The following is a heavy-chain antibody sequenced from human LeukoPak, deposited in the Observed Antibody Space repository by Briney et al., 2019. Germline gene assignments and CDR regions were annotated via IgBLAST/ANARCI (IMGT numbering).Heavy chain of an antibody. V-gene: IGHV2-5*02. D-gene: IGHD3-9*01. J-gene: IGHJ5*02. CDR2: IYWDDDK. CDR1: GFSLSTSGVG. Sequence: SGPTLVNPTQTLTLTCTFSGFSLSTSGVGVGWIRQPPGKALEWLALIYWDDDKRYSPSLKSRLTITKDTSKNQVVLTMTNMDPMDTATYYCAPLLILTGYWNWFDPWGQGTLSPSPQ. CDR3: APLLILTGYWNWFDP.